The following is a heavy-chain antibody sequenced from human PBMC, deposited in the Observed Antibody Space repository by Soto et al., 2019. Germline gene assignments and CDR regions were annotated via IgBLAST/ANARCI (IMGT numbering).Heavy chain of an antibody. J-gene: IGHJ4*02. V-gene: IGHV3-48*02. CDR2: ISSSSTK. D-gene: IGHD2-8*01. CDR3: ATTRDIVLMVYAVPYYFDS. Sequence: GSLRLSCAASGITFSRDSLDWVGQAPGMGMEWVSYISSSSTKYYADSVKGRFTISRDDAKNSLYLQMNSLRDEDTAVYYCATTRDIVLMVYAVPYYFDSWGQGILVTVSS. CDR1: GITFSRDS.